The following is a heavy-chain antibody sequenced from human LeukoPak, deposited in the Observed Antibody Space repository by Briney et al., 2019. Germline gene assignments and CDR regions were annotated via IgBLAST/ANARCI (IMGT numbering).Heavy chain of an antibody. Sequence: SETLSLTCTVSGGSISSYYWSWIRQPAGKGLEWIGRIYTSGSTNCNPSLKSRVTMSVDTSKNQFSPKLSSVTAADTAVYYCARDLGSRYCSSTSCLYHFDYWGQGTLVTVSS. J-gene: IGHJ4*02. CDR2: IYTSGST. D-gene: IGHD2-2*01. V-gene: IGHV4-4*07. CDR1: GGSISSYY. CDR3: ARDLGSRYCSSTSCLYHFDY.